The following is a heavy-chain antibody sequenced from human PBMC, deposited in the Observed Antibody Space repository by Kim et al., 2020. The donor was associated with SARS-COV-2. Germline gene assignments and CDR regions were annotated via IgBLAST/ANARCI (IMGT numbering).Heavy chain of an antibody. CDR1: GGTFSSYA. V-gene: IGHV1-69*04. CDR2: IIPILGIA. CDR3: ARNTVTTVGAYYGMDV. Sequence: SVKVSCKASGGTFSSYAISWVRQAPGQGLEWMGRIIPILGIANYAQKFQGRVTITADKSTSTAYMELSSLRSEDTAVYYCARNTVTTVGAYYGMDVWGQGTTVTVSS. D-gene: IGHD4-17*01. J-gene: IGHJ6*02.